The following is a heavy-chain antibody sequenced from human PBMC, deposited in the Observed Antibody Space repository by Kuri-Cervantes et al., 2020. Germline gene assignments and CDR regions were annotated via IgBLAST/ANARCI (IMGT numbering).Heavy chain of an antibody. Sequence: ETLSLTCAVYGGSFSGYYWSWIRQPPGKGLEWVSVIYSGGSTYYADSVKGRFTISRDNSKNTLYLQMNSLRAEDTAVYYCATGSGRWLDWGQGTLVTVSS. V-gene: IGHV3-53*01. CDR1: GGSFSGYY. CDR2: IYSGGST. CDR3: ATGSGRWLD. J-gene: IGHJ4*02. D-gene: IGHD3-10*01.